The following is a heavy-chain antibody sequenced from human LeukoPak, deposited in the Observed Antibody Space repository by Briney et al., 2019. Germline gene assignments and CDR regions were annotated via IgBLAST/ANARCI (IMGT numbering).Heavy chain of an antibody. J-gene: IGHJ4*02. CDR2: IKEDGSEE. CDR1: GCTFSNHW. Sequence: GGSLRLSCAASGCTFSNHWMSWVRQAPGKGLDWVANIKEDGSEERYADSVKGRVSISRDNAKNSLLLQMSSLRAEDTAVYYCARYCSGATCIDSWGQGTLVTVSS. V-gene: IGHV3-7*01. D-gene: IGHD2-15*01. CDR3: ARYCSGATCIDS.